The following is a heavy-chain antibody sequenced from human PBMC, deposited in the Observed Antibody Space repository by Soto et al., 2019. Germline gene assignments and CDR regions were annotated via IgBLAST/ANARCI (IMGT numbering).Heavy chain of an antibody. V-gene: IGHV4-31*03. Sequence: QVQLQESGPGLVKPSQTLSLICTVSGGSINSGGSFWTWIRQHPGRAPEWIGYLSHTGNTYYNPSLKSRVLMSVDRSKNLRSLRLSSVTAADTAGYYCARGLYEPNWFDSWGQGTLVTVSS. D-gene: IGHD3-22*01. J-gene: IGHJ5*01. CDR1: GGSINSGGSF. CDR3: ARGLYEPNWFDS. CDR2: LSHTGNT.